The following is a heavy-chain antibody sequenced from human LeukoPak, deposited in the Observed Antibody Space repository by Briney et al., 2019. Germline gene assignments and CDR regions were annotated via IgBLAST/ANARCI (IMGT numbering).Heavy chain of an antibody. Sequence: PSETLSLTCTVSGGSISSYYWSWIRQPPGKGLEWIGYIYTSGSTNYNPSLKSRVTISVDTSKDQFSLKLSSVTAADTAVYYCARIVGATYFDYWGQGTLVTVSS. CDR2: IYTSGST. CDR3: ARIVGATYFDY. CDR1: GGSISSYY. D-gene: IGHD1-26*01. J-gene: IGHJ4*02. V-gene: IGHV4-4*09.